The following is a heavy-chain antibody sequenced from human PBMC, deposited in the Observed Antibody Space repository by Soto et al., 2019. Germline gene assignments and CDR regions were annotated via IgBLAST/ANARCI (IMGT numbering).Heavy chain of an antibody. V-gene: IGHV4-59*01. CDR3: ARAGAATLSDF. J-gene: IGHJ4*02. CDR2: IYYSGSA. Sequence: SETLSLTCTVSGGSISSYYWSWIRQPPGKGLEWIGYIYYSGSANYNPSLKSRVTISVDTSKNQFSLKLSSVTAADTAVYYCARAGAATLSDFWGQGTLVTVSS. CDR1: GGSISSYY. D-gene: IGHD2-15*01.